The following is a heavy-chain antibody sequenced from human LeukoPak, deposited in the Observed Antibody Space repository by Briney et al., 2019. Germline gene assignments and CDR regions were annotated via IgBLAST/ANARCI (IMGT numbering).Heavy chain of an antibody. CDR3: ARRIPREADAFDI. CDR1: GGSISSYY. CDR2: IYYSGST. V-gene: IGHV4-59*08. J-gene: IGHJ3*02. D-gene: IGHD1-26*01. Sequence: SETLSLTCTVSGGSISSYYWSWIRQPPGKVLEWIGYIYYSGSTNYNPSLKSRVTISVDTSKNQFSLKLSSVTAADTAVYYCARRIPREADAFDIWGQGTMVTVSS.